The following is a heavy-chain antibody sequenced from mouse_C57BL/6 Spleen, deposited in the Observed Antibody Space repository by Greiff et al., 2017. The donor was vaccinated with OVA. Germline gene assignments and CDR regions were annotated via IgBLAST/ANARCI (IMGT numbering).Heavy chain of an antibody. CDR1: GFTFSSYA. CDR2: ISSGGDYI. Sequence: EVKVVESGEGLVKPGGSLKLSCAASGFTFSSYAMSWVRQTPEKRPEWVAYISSGGDYIYYADTVKGRFTISRDNARNTLYLQMSSLKSEDTAMYYCTRDRSYFDYWGQGTTLTVSS. J-gene: IGHJ2*01. CDR3: TRDRSYFDY. V-gene: IGHV5-9-1*02.